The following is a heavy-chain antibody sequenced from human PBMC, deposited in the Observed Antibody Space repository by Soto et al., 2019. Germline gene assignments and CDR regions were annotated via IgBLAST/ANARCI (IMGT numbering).Heavy chain of an antibody. CDR3: ASRVTMVRGNYMDV. V-gene: IGHV4-34*01. J-gene: IGHJ6*03. D-gene: IGHD3-10*01. CDR2: INHSGST. Sequence: PSETLSLTCAVYGGSFSGYYWSWIRQPPGKGLEWIGEINHSGSTNYNPSLKSRVTISVDTSKNQFSLKLSSVTAADTAVYYCASRVTMVRGNYMDVWGKGTTVTVSS. CDR1: GGSFSGYY.